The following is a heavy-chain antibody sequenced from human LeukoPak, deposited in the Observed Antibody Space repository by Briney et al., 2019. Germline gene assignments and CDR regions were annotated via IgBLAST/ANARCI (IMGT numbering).Heavy chain of an antibody. CDR2: INPSGGST. CDR1: GYTFTSYY. J-gene: IGHJ4*02. D-gene: IGHD3-22*01. CDR3: AREKGWYYYDSSGSTHFDY. Sequence: ASVKVSCKASGYTFTSYYMHWVRQAPGQGLEWMGIINPSGGSTSYAQKFQGRVTMTRDMSTSTVYMELSSLRSEDTAVYYRAREKGWYYYDSSGSTHFDYWGQGTLVTVSS. V-gene: IGHV1-46*01.